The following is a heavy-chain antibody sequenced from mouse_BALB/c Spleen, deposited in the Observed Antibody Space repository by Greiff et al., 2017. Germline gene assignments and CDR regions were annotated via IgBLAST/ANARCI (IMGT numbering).Heavy chain of an antibody. V-gene: IGHV14-3*02. CDR2: IDPANGNT. D-gene: IGHD4-1*01. J-gene: IGHJ1*01. Sequence: VQLQQSGAELVKPGASVKLSCTASGFNIKDTYMHWVKQRPEQGLEWIGRIDPANGNTKYDPKFQGKATITADTSSNTAYLQLSSLTSEDTAVYYCARPNWDKRYWYFDVWGAGTTVTVSA. CDR1: GFNIKDTY. CDR3: ARPNWDKRYWYFDV.